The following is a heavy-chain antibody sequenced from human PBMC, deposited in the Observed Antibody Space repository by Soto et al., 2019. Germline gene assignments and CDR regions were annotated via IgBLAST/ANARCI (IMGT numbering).Heavy chain of an antibody. D-gene: IGHD3-10*01. CDR3: AKPSHTISSALFDH. CDR2: ITWDGSTT. Sequence: EVQLVESGGIGVQPGGSLRLSCAASGFTFDDYTMHWVRQAPGKGLEWVSFITWDGSTTSYADSVKGRFTISRDNSKNSLYLEMNSLRTEDTAFYYCAKPSHTISSALFDHWGQGTLVTVSS. V-gene: IGHV3-43*01. J-gene: IGHJ4*02. CDR1: GFTFDDYT.